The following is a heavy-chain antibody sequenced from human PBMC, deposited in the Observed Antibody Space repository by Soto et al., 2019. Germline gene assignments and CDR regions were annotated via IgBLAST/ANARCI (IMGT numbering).Heavy chain of an antibody. D-gene: IGHD6-13*01. CDR2: IWFDGATK. CDR1: GFTFSDYA. V-gene: IGHV3-33*01. CDR3: GRGGFSTNWRFDY. J-gene: IGHJ4*02. Sequence: PGGSLRLSCAAPGFTFSDYAMHWVRQAPGKGLEWVASIWFDGATKYYADSVKGRFTISRDNSKNTVYLQMNSLRAEDSALYHCGRGGFSTNWRFDYWGQGTLVTVSS.